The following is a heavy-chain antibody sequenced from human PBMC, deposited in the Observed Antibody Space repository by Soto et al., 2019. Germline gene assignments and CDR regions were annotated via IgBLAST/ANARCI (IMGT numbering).Heavy chain of an antibody. CDR1: GFTFSSYA. Sequence: QVQLVESGGGVVQPGRSLRLSCAASGFTFSSYAMHWVRQAPGKGLEWVAVISYDGSNKYYAESVKGRFTISRDNSKNTLDLQMNSLRAEDTAVYYCARDRGRRSGSRPYYYYGMDVWGQGTTVTVSS. CDR2: ISYDGSNK. V-gene: IGHV3-30-3*01. CDR3: ARDRGRRSGSRPYYYYGMDV. J-gene: IGHJ6*02. D-gene: IGHD1-26*01.